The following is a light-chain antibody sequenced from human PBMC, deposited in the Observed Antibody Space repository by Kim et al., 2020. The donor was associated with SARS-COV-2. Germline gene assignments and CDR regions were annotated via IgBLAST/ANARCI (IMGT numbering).Light chain of an antibody. CDR1: QSVSISY. CDR3: QQYGSSPPYT. Sequence: CPGERATLYCRASQSVSISYLAWYQQKPGQAPRLLSYGASSRATGIPDRFSGSGSGTDFTLTISRLEPEDFAVYYCQQYGSSPPYTFGQGTKLEI. V-gene: IGKV3-20*01. J-gene: IGKJ2*01. CDR2: GAS.